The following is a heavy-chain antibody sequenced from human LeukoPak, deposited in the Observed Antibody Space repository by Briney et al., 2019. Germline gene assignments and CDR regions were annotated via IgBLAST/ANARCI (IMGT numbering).Heavy chain of an antibody. CDR2: ISAYNGNT. Sequence: ASVKVSCKASGYTFTSYGISWVRQAPGQGLEWMGWISAYNGNTNYAQKLQGRVTMTTDTSTSTAYMELRSLRSDDTAVYYWARDLASSGWYPFDPWGQGTLVTVSS. D-gene: IGHD6-19*01. V-gene: IGHV1-18*01. J-gene: IGHJ5*02. CDR3: ARDLASSGWYPFDP. CDR1: GYTFTSYG.